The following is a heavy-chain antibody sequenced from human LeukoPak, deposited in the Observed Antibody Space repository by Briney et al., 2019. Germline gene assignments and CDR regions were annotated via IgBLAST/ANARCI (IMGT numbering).Heavy chain of an antibody. CDR2: IWYDGSNK. CDR3: AKAVGMIVPPDY. Sequence: GRSLRLSCAASGFTFSSYGMHWVRQALGKGLEWVAVIWYDGSNKYYADSVKGRFTISRDNSKNTLYLQMNSLRAEDTAVYYCAKAVGMIVPPDYWGQGTLVTVSS. D-gene: IGHD3-22*01. V-gene: IGHV3-33*06. J-gene: IGHJ4*02. CDR1: GFTFSSYG.